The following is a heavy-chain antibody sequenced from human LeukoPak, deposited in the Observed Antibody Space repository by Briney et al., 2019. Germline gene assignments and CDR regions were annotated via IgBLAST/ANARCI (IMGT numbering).Heavy chain of an antibody. J-gene: IGHJ4*02. CDR2: IYYSGST. V-gene: IGHV4-39*07. CDR3: AREVVAALGDHDY. CDR1: GGSISSSSYY. D-gene: IGHD2-15*01. Sequence: SETLSLTCTVSGGSISSSSYYWGWIRQPPGKGLEWIGSIYYSGSTYYNPSLKSRVTMSLDTSKKQFSLKLSSVTAADTAVYYCAREVVAALGDHDYWGQGTLVTVSS.